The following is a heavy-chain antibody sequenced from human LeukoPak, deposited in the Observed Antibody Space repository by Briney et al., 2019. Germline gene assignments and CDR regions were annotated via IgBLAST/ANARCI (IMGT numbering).Heavy chain of an antibody. CDR3: ARGENWFDP. D-gene: IGHD3-16*01. V-gene: IGHV1-2*02. Sequence: ASVKVSCKASGYSFADYYMHWVRQAPGQGLEWMGWIKPNSGDTRSAQKLQGRVTMTTDTSTSTAYMELRSLRSDDTAVYYCARGENWFDPWGQGTLVTVSS. CDR1: GYSFADYY. J-gene: IGHJ5*02. CDR2: IKPNSGDT.